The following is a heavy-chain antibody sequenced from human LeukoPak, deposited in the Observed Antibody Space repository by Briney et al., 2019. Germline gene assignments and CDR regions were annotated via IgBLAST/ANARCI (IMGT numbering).Heavy chain of an antibody. Sequence: QAGGSLRLSCAASGFTFSSYWMNWVRQAPGKGLEWVANIKQDGSEKYYVDSVKGRFTISRDNAKNSLYLQMNSLRAEDTAVYYCASDYCIRTSCQLWFFWGQGTLVTVSS. CDR3: ASDYCIRTSCQLWFF. CDR2: IKQDGSEK. J-gene: IGHJ4*02. V-gene: IGHV3-7*01. D-gene: IGHD2-2*01. CDR1: GFTFSSYW.